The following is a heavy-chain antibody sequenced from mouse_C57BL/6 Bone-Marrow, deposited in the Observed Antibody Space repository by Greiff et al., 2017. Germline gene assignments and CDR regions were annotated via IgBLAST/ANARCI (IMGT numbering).Heavy chain of an antibody. Sequence: EVQLQQSGPVLVKPGASVKMSCKASGYTFTDYYMNWVKQSHGKSLEWIGVINPYNGGTSYNQKFKGKATLTVDKSSSTAYMELNSLTSEDSAVYYCARSPYCGSSYGYWGQGTTLTVSS. CDR1: GYTFTDYY. CDR2: INPYNGGT. CDR3: ARSPYCGSSYGY. V-gene: IGHV1-19*01. J-gene: IGHJ2*01. D-gene: IGHD1-1*01.